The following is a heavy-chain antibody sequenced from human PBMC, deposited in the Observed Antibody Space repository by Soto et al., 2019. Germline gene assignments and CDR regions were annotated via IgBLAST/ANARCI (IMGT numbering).Heavy chain of an antibody. Sequence: QVQLVQSGGEVKKPGASVKVSCKASGYTFTIYGINWVRQAPGQGLEWMGWISPDNGNTNYAQKLQGRVTMTTDTSTSTAYMELRSLRSDDTAVYYCARALGYSGYVGMDVWGQGTTVTVSS. J-gene: IGHJ6*02. CDR3: ARALGYSGYVGMDV. CDR2: ISPDNGNT. V-gene: IGHV1-18*01. CDR1: GYTFTIYG. D-gene: IGHD5-12*01.